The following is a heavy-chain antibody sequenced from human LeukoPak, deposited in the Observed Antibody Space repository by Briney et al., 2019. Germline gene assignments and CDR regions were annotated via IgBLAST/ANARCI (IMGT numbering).Heavy chain of an antibody. D-gene: IGHD3-9*01. CDR3: AKDNGGAALRYFDWSHYGMDV. J-gene: IGHJ6*02. CDR1: GFTFDDYA. Sequence: PGRSLRLSCAASGFTFDDYAMHWVRQAPGKGLEWVSGISWNSGSIGYADSVKGRFTISRDNAKNSLYLQMNSLRAEDTALYYCAKDNGGAALRYFDWSHYGMDVWGQGTTVTVSS. CDR2: ISWNSGSI. V-gene: IGHV3-9*01.